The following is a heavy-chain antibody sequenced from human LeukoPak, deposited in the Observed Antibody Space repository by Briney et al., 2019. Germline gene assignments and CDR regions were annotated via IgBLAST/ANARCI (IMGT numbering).Heavy chain of an antibody. CDR3: AKCDGSCRRDWFDP. V-gene: IGHV3-74*01. CDR2: INSDGTAI. CDR1: GFTFRDYW. J-gene: IGHJ5*02. D-gene: IGHD2-15*01. Sequence: GGSLRLSCAASGFTFRDYWMHWVRQVPGKEPVWVARINSDGTAISHADSVKGRFTISRDNGKNMVYLQLNSLRAEDTAVYYCAKCDGSCRRDWFDPWGQGTLVTVSS.